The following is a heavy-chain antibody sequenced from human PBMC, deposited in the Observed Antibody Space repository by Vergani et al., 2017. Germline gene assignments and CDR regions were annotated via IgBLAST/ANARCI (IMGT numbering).Heavy chain of an antibody. CDR1: GFTFSSYW. V-gene: IGHV3-7*01. D-gene: IGHD3-10*01. Sequence: AASGFTFSSYWMSWVRQAPGKGLEWVANIKQDGSEKYYVDSVKGRFTISRDNAKNSLYLQMNSLRAEDTAVYYCARGTMVRGDDYYYYYYMDVWGKGTTVTVS. J-gene: IGHJ6*03. CDR3: ARGTMVRGDDYYYYYYMDV. CDR2: IKQDGSEK.